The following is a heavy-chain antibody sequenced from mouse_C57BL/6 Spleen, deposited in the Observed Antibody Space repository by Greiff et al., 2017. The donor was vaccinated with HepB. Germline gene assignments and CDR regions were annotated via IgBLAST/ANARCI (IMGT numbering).Heavy chain of an antibody. Sequence: EVMLVESGGDLVKPGGSLKLSCAASGFTFSSYGMSWVRQTPDKRLEWVATIRSGGSYIYYPDSVKGRFTISRDNAKNTLYLQMSSLKSEDTAMYYCARHSFLLGGFGYGGRCTTLTGSS. J-gene: IGHJ2*01. D-gene: IGHD2-1*01. V-gene: IGHV5-6*01. CDR1: GFTFSSYG. CDR2: IRSGGSYI. CDR3: ARHSFLLGGFGY.